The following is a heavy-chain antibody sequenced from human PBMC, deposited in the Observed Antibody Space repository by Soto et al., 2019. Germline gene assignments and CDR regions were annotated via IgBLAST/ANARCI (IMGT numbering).Heavy chain of an antibody. CDR2: IYPGDSDT. J-gene: IGHJ6*02. CDR3: ARSRGYCSSTSCTYYYYGMDV. CDR1: GYSFTSYW. Sequence: PGESLKISCKGSGYSFTSYWIGWVRQMPGKGLEWMGIIYPGDSDTRYSPSFQGQVTISADKSISTAYLQWSSLKASDTAMYYCARSRGYCSSTSCTYYYYGMDVWGQGTTVTVSS. D-gene: IGHD2-2*01. V-gene: IGHV5-51*01.